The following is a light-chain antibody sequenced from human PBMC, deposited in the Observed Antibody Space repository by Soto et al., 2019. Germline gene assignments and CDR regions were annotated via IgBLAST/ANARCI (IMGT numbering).Light chain of an antibody. J-gene: IGLJ2*01. CDR3: QTWGTGMRVV. V-gene: IGLV4-69*01. CDR2: LNSDGSH. Sequence: QLVLTQSPSASASLGASVKLTCTLSSGHSSYAIAWHQQQPEKGPRYLMKLNSDGSHSKGDGIPDRFSGSSSGAERYLTISSLQSEDEADYYCQTWGTGMRVVVGGGTKLTVL. CDR1: SGHSSYA.